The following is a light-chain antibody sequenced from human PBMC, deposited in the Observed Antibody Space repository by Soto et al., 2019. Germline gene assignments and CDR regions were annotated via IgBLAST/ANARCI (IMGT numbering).Light chain of an antibody. J-gene: IGKJ1*01. Sequence: DIQMTQSPSTLSASVGDRVTITCRASQSISSWLDWYQQKPGKAPKLLIYKASSLESGVPSRFSGSGSGTEFTLTISSLQPDDFETYYCQQYNSYSTFGQGTKVEIK. CDR2: KAS. CDR3: QQYNSYST. V-gene: IGKV1-5*03. CDR1: QSISSW.